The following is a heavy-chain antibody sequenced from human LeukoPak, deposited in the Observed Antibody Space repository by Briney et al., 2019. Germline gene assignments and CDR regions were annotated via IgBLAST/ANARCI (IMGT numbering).Heavy chain of an antibody. CDR3: ASAIVGTTTDY. Sequence: PSETLSLTCAVYGGSFSGYSWTWIRQPPGKGLEWIGEMSHSGSTNYNPSLKSRVTISVDTSKNQFSLKLSSVTAADTAVYYCASAIVGTTTDYWGQGTLVTVSS. CDR1: GGSFSGYS. D-gene: IGHD1-26*01. V-gene: IGHV4-34*01. CDR2: MSHSGST. J-gene: IGHJ4*02.